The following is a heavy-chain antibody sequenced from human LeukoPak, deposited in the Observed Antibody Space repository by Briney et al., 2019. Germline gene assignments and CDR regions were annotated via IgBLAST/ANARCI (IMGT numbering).Heavy chain of an antibody. CDR1: GFTFSSYA. D-gene: IGHD6-13*01. V-gene: IGHV3-30*04. CDR3: VRGAYSSSWLNFDY. CDR2: IPYDGSNK. Sequence: GRTLRLSCAASGFTFSSYAMHWVRQAPGKGLEWVALIPYDGSNKYHADSVKGRFTVSRDNSKNTLYLQMNSLRAEDTAVYYCVRGAYSSSWLNFDYWGQGTLVTVSS. J-gene: IGHJ4*02.